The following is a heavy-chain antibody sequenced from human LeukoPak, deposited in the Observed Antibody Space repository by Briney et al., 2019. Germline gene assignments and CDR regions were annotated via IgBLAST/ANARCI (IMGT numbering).Heavy chain of an antibody. CDR2: INQDGSAK. CDR3: ARWEIRGTAHKLDY. D-gene: IGHD1-7*01. CDR1: GFTFTDY. J-gene: IGHJ4*02. V-gene: IGHV3-7*01. Sequence: GGSLRLSCAAASGFTFTDYISWIRQAPGKGLEWVANINQDGSAKYFVDSVKGRFTISRDNAKNSMYLQMNSLRAEDTAVYYCARWEIRGTAHKLDYWGQGTLVTVSS.